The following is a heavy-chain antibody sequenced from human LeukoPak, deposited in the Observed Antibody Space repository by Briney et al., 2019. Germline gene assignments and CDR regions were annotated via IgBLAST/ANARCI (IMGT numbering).Heavy chain of an antibody. CDR2: IYHSGST. Sequence: GSLRLSCAASGFTFSDYSMNWVRQPPGKGLEWIGEIYHSGSTNYNPSLKSRVTISVDKSKNQFSLKLSSVTAADTAVYYCARLSKYSSSYRLDYWGQGTLVTVSS. CDR1: GFTFSDYS. CDR3: ARLSKYSSSYRLDY. J-gene: IGHJ4*02. V-gene: IGHV4-4*02. D-gene: IGHD6-6*01.